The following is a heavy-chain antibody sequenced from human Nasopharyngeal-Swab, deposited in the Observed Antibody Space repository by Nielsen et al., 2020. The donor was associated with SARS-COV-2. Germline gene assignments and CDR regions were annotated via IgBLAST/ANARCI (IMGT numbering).Heavy chain of an antibody. Sequence: WIRQPPGKGLEWVSVTSGDGTNTYYADSVRGRFTISRDNSKNPLCLQMNSLRTEDTALYYCAKDFNQYNSGWYDGWGKGTTVTVSS. J-gene: IGHJ6*04. V-gene: IGHV3-43*02. D-gene: IGHD6-19*01. CDR2: TSGDGTNT. CDR3: AKDFNQYNSGWYDG.